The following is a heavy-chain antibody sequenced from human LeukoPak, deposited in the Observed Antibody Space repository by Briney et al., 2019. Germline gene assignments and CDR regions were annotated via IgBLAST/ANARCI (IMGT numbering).Heavy chain of an antibody. D-gene: IGHD4-17*01. V-gene: IGHV1-46*01. J-gene: IGHJ4*02. CDR2: INPSGGST. CDR3: ARVSTVTLDY. CDR1: GYTFTSYY. Sequence: GASVKVSCKSSGYTFTSYYMHWVRQAPGQGLEWMGIINPSGGSTSYAQKFQGRVTMTRDTSTSTVYMELSSLRSEDTALYYCARVSTVTLDYWGQGTLVTVSS.